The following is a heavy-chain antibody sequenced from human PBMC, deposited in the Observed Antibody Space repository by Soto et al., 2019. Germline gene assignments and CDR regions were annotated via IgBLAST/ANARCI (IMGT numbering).Heavy chain of an antibody. D-gene: IGHD2-15*01. Sequence: DVQLLESGGGLVQPEGSLRLSCAASGFTFSSYAMGWVRQGPGKGLEWVAVVSIGGSKHYADSVRGRFTISRDNSKNTLSLQMNSLTAEDTAVYLCAKRRGAGGHCDYWGQGALVTVSS. J-gene: IGHJ4*02. CDR3: AKRRGAGGHCDY. V-gene: IGHV3-23*01. CDR1: GFTFSSYA. CDR2: VSIGGSK.